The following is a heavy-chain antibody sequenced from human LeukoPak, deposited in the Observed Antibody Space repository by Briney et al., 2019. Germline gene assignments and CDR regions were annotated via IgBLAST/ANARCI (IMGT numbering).Heavy chain of an antibody. CDR2: IKSTANGGTI. CDR1: GLTFSNAW. Sequence: GGSLRLSCAASGLTFSNAWMNWVRQTPEKGLEWVGLIKSTANGGTIDYAAPVKGRFTISRDDSKITLHLQMNSLKIEDTAMYYCTREYSGSFDYWGQGALVAVSS. J-gene: IGHJ4*02. D-gene: IGHD1-26*01. V-gene: IGHV3-15*01. CDR3: TREYSGSFDY.